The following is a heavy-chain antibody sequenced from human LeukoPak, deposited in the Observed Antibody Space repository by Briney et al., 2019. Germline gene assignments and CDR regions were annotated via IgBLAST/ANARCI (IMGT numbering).Heavy chain of an antibody. Sequence: SETLSLTCTVSGGSISSGSYYWSWIRQPAGKGLEWIGRIYTSGSTNYNPSLKSRVTISVDTSKNQFSLKPSSVTAADTAVYYCARVMLPYYYGSGSYNYMDVWGKGTTVTVSS. CDR3: ARVMLPYYYGSGSYNYMDV. J-gene: IGHJ6*03. CDR1: GGSISSGSYY. V-gene: IGHV4-61*02. D-gene: IGHD3-10*01. CDR2: IYTSGST.